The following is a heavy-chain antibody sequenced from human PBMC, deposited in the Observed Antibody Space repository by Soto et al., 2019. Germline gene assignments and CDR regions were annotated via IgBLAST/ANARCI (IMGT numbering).Heavy chain of an antibody. CDR3: ARCVGSGRYYNQYIWFDP. J-gene: IGHJ5*02. CDR1: GYTFTNYG. CDR2: INVYNGNT. D-gene: IGHD3-10*01. V-gene: IGHV1-18*01. Sequence: QVQLVQSGGEVKKPGASVKVSCKASGYTFTNYGISWVRQAPGQGLEWMGWINVYNGNTKYAQKVQGRVTMTTDTSTSTAYVELRSLTSEDTAVYYCARCVGSGRYYNQYIWFDPWGQGTLVTVSA.